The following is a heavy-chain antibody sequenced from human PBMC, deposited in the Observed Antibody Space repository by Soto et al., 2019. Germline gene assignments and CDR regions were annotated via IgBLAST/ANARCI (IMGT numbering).Heavy chain of an antibody. CDR1: GGSISSYY. V-gene: IGHV4-59*01. CDR3: VRETTTAHYRWFDP. D-gene: IGHD4-17*01. CDR2: IYYSGST. J-gene: IGHJ5*02. Sequence: PSETLSLTCTVSGGSISSYYWSWIRQPPGKGLEWIGYIYYSGSTNYNPSLKSRVTISVDTSKNQFSLKLSSVTAADTAVYYCVRETTTAHYRWFDPWGQGTLVTVSS.